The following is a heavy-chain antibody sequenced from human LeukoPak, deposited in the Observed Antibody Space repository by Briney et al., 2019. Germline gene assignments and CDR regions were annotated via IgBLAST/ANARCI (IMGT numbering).Heavy chain of an antibody. Sequence: ASVKVSCKASGYTFTGYYMHWVRQAPGQGLEWMGWINPNSGGTNYAQKFQGRVTMTRDTSISTAYMELSRLRFDDTGVYDCASATYRNSRGENYWGQGTLVTVSS. V-gene: IGHV1-2*02. J-gene: IGHJ4*02. CDR1: GYTFTGYY. CDR2: INPNSGGT. D-gene: IGHD2/OR15-2a*01. CDR3: ASATYRNSRGENY.